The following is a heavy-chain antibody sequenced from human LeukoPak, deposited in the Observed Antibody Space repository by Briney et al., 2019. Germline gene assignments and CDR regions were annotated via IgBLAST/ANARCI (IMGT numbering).Heavy chain of an antibody. CDR2: IYYSGST. V-gene: IGHV4-39*07. Sequence: PSETLSLTCTVSGDSISSSSSYWGWIRQPPGEGLEWIGSIYYSGSTYYNTSLKSRVTISVDTSKNQFSLKLSSVTAADTAVYYCARDGGGYGGNSFDYWGQGTLVTVSS. D-gene: IGHD4-23*01. CDR1: GDSISSSSSY. CDR3: ARDGGGYGGNSFDY. J-gene: IGHJ4*02.